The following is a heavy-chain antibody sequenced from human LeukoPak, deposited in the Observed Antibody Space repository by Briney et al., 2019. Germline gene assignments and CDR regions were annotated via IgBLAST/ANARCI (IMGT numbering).Heavy chain of an antibody. J-gene: IGHJ6*02. V-gene: IGHV3-7*01. CDR1: GFTFSSYS. CDR2: IKQDGSEK. Sequence: GGSLRLSCAASGFTFSSYSMNWVRQAPGKGLEWVANIKQDGSEKYYVDSVKGRFTISRDNAKNSLYLQMNSLRAEDTAVYYCARESVGAIKMDVWGQGTTVTVSS. CDR3: ARESVGAIKMDV. D-gene: IGHD1-26*01.